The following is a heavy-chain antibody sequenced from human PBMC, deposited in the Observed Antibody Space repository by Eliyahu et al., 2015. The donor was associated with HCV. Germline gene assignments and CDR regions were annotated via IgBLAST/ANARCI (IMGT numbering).Heavy chain of an antibody. CDR3: ARDGAAVHHDAFDI. CDR2: ISYDGSNK. V-gene: IGHV3-30*01. CDR1: GFPFSSYA. Sequence: QVQLVESGGGVVQPGRSLRLSCAASGFPFSSYAMHWVRQAPGKGLEWVAVISYDGSNKYYADSVKGRFTISRDNSKNTLYLQMNSLRAEDTAVYYCARDGAAVHHDAFDIWGQGTMVTVSS. D-gene: IGHD6-13*01. J-gene: IGHJ3*02.